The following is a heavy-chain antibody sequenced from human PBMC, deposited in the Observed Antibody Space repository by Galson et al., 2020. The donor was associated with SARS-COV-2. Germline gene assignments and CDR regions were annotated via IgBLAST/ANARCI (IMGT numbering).Heavy chain of an antibody. V-gene: IGHV3-23*01. D-gene: IGHD3-3*01. J-gene: IGHJ1*01. CDR2: VSGPGFGP. CDR3: AKDYYNFWRGTYYGTEYFQE. Sequence: GGSLRLSCAASGFTFSLYAMTWVPQAPGGGLEWVSSVSGPGFGPFYAVPVKGRFTIPRDNSKNTLHLQMNSLRAEDTAIYYCAKDYYNFWRGTYYGTEYFQEWGQGTLVTVSS. CDR1: GFTFSLYA.